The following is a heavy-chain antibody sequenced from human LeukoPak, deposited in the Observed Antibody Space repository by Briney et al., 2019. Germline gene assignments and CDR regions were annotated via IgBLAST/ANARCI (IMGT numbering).Heavy chain of an antibody. CDR2: IYYSGST. V-gene: IGHV4-59*08. D-gene: IGHD3-10*01. CDR3: ARHGGSGSYYNDAFDI. CDR1: GGSISSYY. Sequence: SETLSLTCTVSGGSISSYYWSWIRQPPGKGREWIGYIYYSGSTNYNPSLKSRVTISVDTSKNQFSLKLSSVTAADTAVYYCARHGGSGSYYNDAFDIWGQGTMVTVSS. J-gene: IGHJ3*02.